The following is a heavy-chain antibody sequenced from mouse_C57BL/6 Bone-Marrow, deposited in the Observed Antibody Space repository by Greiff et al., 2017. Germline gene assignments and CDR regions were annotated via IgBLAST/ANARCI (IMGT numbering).Heavy chain of an antibody. V-gene: IGHV1-19*01. J-gene: IGHJ2*01. CDR3: ARGGITTVVARY. CDR1: GYTFTDYY. D-gene: IGHD1-1*01. CDR2: INPYNGGT. Sequence: VQLQQSGPVLVKPGASVKMSCKASGYTFTDYYMNWVKQSHGKSLEWIGVINPYNGGTGYNKKFKGKATLTVDKSSSTAYMELNSLTSEDSAVYYCARGGITTVVARYWGQGTTLTVSS.